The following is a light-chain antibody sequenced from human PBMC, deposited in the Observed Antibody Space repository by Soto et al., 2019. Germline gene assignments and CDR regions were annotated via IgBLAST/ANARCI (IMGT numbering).Light chain of an antibody. Sequence: DIPMTQSPSSLSASVGDRVTITCRASQGISSYLSWYQQKPGKAPKFLIYAASSLQRGVPSRFSGSGSGTDFTHTISSLQPEDSATYYCQQSYSTPITFGQGTRLEIK. J-gene: IGKJ5*01. CDR3: QQSYSTPIT. CDR1: QGISSY. CDR2: AAS. V-gene: IGKV1-39*01.